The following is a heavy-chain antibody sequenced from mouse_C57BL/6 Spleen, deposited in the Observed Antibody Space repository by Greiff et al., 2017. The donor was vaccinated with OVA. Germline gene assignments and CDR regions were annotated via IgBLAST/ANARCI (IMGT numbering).Heavy chain of an antibody. CDR3: ARSGITTVDAMDY. D-gene: IGHD1-1*01. J-gene: IGHJ4*01. CDR1: GYTFTSYW. CDR2: INPSSGYT. Sequence: QVQLQQSGAELAKPGASVKLSCKASGYTFTSYWMHWVKQRPGQGLEWIGYINPSSGYTKYNQKFKDKATLTADKSSSTAYMQLSSLTYEDSAVYDCARSGITTVDAMDYWGQGTSGTVSS. V-gene: IGHV1-7*01.